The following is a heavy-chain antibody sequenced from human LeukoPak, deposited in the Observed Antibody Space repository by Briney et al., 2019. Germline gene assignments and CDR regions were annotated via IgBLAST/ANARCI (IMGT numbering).Heavy chain of an antibody. CDR2: ISYDGSNK. CDR3: VTTQTFDY. V-gene: IGHV3-30*03. CDR1: GFTFSSYG. Sequence: GGSLRLSCAASGFTFSSYGMHWVRQAPGKGLEWVAVISYDGSNKYYADSVKGRFTISGDNSKNTLYLQMNSLRAEDTAVYYCVTTQTFDYWGQGTLVTVSS. J-gene: IGHJ4*02.